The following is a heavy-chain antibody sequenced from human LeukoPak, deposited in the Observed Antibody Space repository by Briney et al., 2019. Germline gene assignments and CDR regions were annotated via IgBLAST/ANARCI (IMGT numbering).Heavy chain of an antibody. D-gene: IGHD2-21*01. V-gene: IGHV4-34*01. CDR2: INHSGST. J-gene: IGHJ4*01. CDR1: GGSFSGYY. CDR3: ASDNGGDSALFDH. Sequence: SETPSLTCALYGGSFSGYYLSWIRQPPAKGLEWIGEINHSGSTNYNPSLKSRVTISVDTSKNQFSLKVSSVTAADTAVYYCASDNGGDSALFDHWGQGSLVTVSS.